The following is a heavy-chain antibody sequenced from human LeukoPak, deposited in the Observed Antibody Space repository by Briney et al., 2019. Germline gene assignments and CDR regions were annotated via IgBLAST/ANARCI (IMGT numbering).Heavy chain of an antibody. CDR3: ARDSGNFHYDMDV. V-gene: IGHV1-46*01. D-gene: IGHD3-10*01. CDR2: KFSHDGTT. CDR1: GYTFTSYA. J-gene: IGHJ6*02. Sequence: ASVKVSCKASGYTFTSYAMNWVRQAPGQGLEWMGVKFSHDGTTSYTQNFQGRLTMTRDTSTSTVYMELSSLRSEDTAVYYCARDSGNFHYDMDVWGQGTTVIVSS.